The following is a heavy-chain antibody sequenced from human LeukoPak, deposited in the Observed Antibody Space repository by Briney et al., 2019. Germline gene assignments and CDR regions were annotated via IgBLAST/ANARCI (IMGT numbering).Heavy chain of an antibody. CDR1: GFTFSSYE. CDR2: ISSSGSTK. Sequence: GGSLRLSCAASGFTFSSYEMNWVRQAPGKGLEWVSYISSSGSTKYYADSVKGRFTISRDNAKSSLYLQMNSLRDEDTAVYYCVRDWGLAARPDYWGQGTLVTVSS. CDR3: VRDWGLAARPDY. D-gene: IGHD6-6*01. V-gene: IGHV3-48*03. J-gene: IGHJ4*02.